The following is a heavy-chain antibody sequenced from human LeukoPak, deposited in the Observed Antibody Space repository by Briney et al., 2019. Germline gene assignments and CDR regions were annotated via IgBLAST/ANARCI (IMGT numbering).Heavy chain of an antibody. D-gene: IGHD2-15*01. Sequence: GGSLRLSCAASGFTFSDYYMSWIRQAPGKGLEWVSYISSSGSTIYYADSVKGRFTISRDNAKNSLYLQMNSLRAEDTAVYYCARGVTYMLPYYYYGMDVWGQGTTVTVSS. CDR2: ISSSGSTI. CDR1: GFTFSDYY. CDR3: ARGVTYMLPYYYYGMDV. J-gene: IGHJ6*02. V-gene: IGHV3-11*01.